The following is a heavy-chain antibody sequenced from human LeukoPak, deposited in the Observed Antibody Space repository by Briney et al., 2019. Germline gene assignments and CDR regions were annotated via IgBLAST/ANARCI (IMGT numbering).Heavy chain of an antibody. J-gene: IGHJ6*03. V-gene: IGHV4-59*07. CDR3: ATILPVNYYMDV. D-gene: IGHD2-21*01. CDR2: IYYNGHT. CDR1: ARSISSSY. Sequence: TADTLSLTCTLSARSISSSYWSWIRQPPGKGLESNGDIYYNGHTNYNPSLKSRVTLSVDTSKNQFTLKLSSVTAAHTAVYYWATILPVNYYMDVWGKGTTVTVSS.